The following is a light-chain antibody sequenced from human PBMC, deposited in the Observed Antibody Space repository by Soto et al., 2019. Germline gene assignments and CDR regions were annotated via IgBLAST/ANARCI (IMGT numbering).Light chain of an antibody. Sequence: QTVVTQEPSLTVSPGGTVTLTCASGTGAVTSGDYPNWFQQKPGQAPRALIYGTSNKHSWTPARFSGSLLGGKAALTLSGVQPEDEAEYYCLLYYGGAQLVFGGGTQLTVL. CDR2: GTS. V-gene: IGLV7-43*01. J-gene: IGLJ2*01. CDR1: TGAVTSGDY. CDR3: LLYYGGAQLV.